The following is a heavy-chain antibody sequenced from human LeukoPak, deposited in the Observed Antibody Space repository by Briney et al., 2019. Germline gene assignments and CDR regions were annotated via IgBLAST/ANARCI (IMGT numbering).Heavy chain of an antibody. D-gene: IGHD2-2*01. CDR2: ISGSGGST. CDR3: AKDIVVVPAAIDY. CDR1: GFTFSSYA. Sequence: GGSLRLSCAASGFTFSSYAMSWVRQAPGKGPEWVSAISGSGGSTYYADSVKGRFTISRDNSKNTLYLQMNSLRAEDTAVYYCAKDIVVVPAAIDYWGQGTLVTVSS. V-gene: IGHV3-23*01. J-gene: IGHJ4*02.